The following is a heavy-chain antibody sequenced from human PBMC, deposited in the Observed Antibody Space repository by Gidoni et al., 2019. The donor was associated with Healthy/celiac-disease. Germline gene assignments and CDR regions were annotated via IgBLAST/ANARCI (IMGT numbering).Heavy chain of an antibody. V-gene: IGHV3-23*01. CDR3: AKAWFGELSGSFF. CDR2: ISGSGGST. CDR1: GFTFSSYA. D-gene: IGHD3-10*01. Sequence: EVQLLESGGGLVQPGGSLRRSCAASGFTFSSYAMIWVRQAPGKGLEWVSAISGSGGSTYYADSVKGRFTISRDNSKNTLYLQMNSLRAEDTAVYYCAKAWFGELSGSFFWGQGTLVTVSS. J-gene: IGHJ4*02.